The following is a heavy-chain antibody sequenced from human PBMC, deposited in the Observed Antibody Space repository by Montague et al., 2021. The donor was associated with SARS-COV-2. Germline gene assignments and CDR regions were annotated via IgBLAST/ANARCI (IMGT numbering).Heavy chain of an antibody. V-gene: IGHV3-20*04. CDR1: GSTFDDYA. CDR2: VIRNGDST. Sequence: SLRLSCAASGSTFDDYAMSWVRQGPGKGLEWVSGVIRNGDSTDFADSVKGRFTISRDNAKNSLYLQMNSLRAEDTALYYCVRGFRNGPFDVWGQGTLVSVSS. CDR3: VRGFRNGPFDV. J-gene: IGHJ4*02. D-gene: IGHD1-14*01.